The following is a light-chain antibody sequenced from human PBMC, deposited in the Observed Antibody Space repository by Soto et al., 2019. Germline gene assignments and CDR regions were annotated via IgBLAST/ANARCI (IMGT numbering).Light chain of an antibody. CDR2: KAS. Sequence: SLSSVSAKMEDRVTITCRASQSISSYLNWYQQKPGKAPKLLIYKASTLKSGVPSRFSATVSGTEFSLTITSLQPEDFASYYCQQFFYFPIRFG. J-gene: IGKJ2*01. CDR3: QQFFYFPIR. CDR1: QSISSY. V-gene: IGKV1-9*01.